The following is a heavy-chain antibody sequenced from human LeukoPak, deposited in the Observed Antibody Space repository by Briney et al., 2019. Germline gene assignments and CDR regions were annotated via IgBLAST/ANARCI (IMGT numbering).Heavy chain of an antibody. D-gene: IGHD6-19*01. Sequence: GGSLRLSCAASGFTFSSYAMGWVRQAPGKGLEWVSAISGSGGSTYYADSVKGRFTISRDNSKNTLYLQMNSLRAEDTAVYYCAKDRAFLLAGTHAFDIWGQGTMVTVSS. CDR2: ISGSGGST. CDR1: GFTFSSYA. J-gene: IGHJ3*02. CDR3: AKDRAFLLAGTHAFDI. V-gene: IGHV3-23*01.